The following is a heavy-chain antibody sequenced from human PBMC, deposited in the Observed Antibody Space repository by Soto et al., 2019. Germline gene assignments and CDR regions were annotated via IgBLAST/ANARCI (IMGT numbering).Heavy chain of an antibody. CDR3: VRRIAAAGYHWYFDL. CDR2: IDYSGNT. Sequence: QLQLQESGPGLVKPSETLSLTCAVSGGSISSSCCYWGWIRQPPGKGLEWIGNIDYSGNTYYNPSLKSRVTISVDTSKNHFSLKLSSVTAADTAVYYCVRRIAAAGYHWYFDLWGRGTLVTVSS. V-gene: IGHV4-39*02. D-gene: IGHD6-13*01. CDR1: GGSISSSCCY. J-gene: IGHJ2*01.